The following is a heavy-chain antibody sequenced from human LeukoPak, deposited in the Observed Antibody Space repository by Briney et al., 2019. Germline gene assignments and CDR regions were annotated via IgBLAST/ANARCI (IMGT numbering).Heavy chain of an antibody. CDR2: IYYSGST. CDR1: GGSISSGGYY. D-gene: IGHD6-13*01. Sequence: PSQTLSLTCTVSGGSISSGGYYWSWIRQHPGKGLEWIGYIYYSGSTYYNPSLKSRVTISVDTSKNQFSLKLSSVTAADTAVYYCARERLAAAGGRANYFDYWGQGTLVTVSS. V-gene: IGHV4-31*03. J-gene: IGHJ4*02. CDR3: ARERLAAAGGRANYFDY.